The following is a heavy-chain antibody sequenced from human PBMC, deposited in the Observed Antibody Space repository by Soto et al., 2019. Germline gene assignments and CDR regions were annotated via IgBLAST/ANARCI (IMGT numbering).Heavy chain of an antibody. V-gene: IGHV3-23*01. CDR2: ITATAVST. CDR3: AKAGGTWTSSSCYPNWFDP. J-gene: IGHJ5*02. D-gene: IGHD2-2*01. CDR1: GFTFSTHA. Sequence: GGSLRLSCAASGFTFSTHAMSWVRQAPGKGLEWVSAITATAVSTFYADSGKGRFTIARVNSKNTLYLQRNSLSADDTAVYYGAKAGGTWTSSSCYPNWFDPWGQGTLVTVSS.